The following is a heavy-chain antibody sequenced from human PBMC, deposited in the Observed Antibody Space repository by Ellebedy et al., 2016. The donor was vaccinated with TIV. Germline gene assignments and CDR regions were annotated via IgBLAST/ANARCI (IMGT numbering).Heavy chain of an antibody. CDR2: TYYRSKWYN. J-gene: IGHJ6*02. Sequence: SQTLSLTCAISGDSVSSNSAIWNGIRQSPSRGLEWLGRTYYRSKWYNDYAVSVKSRITINPDTSKNQFSLQLNSVTPEDTAVYYCARDPSWCLSCVDVWGQGTTVTVSS. D-gene: IGHD2-21*01. CDR3: ARDPSWCLSCVDV. V-gene: IGHV6-1*01. CDR1: GDSVSSNSAI.